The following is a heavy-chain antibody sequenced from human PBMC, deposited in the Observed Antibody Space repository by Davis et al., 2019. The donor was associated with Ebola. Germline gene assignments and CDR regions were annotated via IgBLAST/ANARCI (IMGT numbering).Heavy chain of an antibody. J-gene: IGHJ4*02. CDR2: ISGSGGST. D-gene: IGHD6-13*01. Sequence: GESLKISCAASGFTFSSYAMSWVRQAPGKGLEWVSAISGSGGSTYYADSVKGRFTISRDNSKNTLYLQMNSLRTEDTAVYYCSFSAAAGLDYFDYWGQGTLVTVSS. CDR1: GFTFSSYA. V-gene: IGHV3-23*01. CDR3: SFSAAAGLDYFDY.